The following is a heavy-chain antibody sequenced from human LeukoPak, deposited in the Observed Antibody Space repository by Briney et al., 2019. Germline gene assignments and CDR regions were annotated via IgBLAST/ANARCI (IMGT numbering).Heavy chain of an antibody. J-gene: IGHJ4*02. CDR2: IYHTGNT. CDR3: ASRLTAGKDY. CDR1: GGSITSSNW. Sequence: SGTLSLTCAVSGGSITSSNWWSWVRQSPGKGLEWIGEIYHTGNTNYNPSLKSRVTISVDKSKNQFSLKLSSVTAADTAVYYCASRLTAGKDYWGQGTLVTVSS. V-gene: IGHV4-4*02. D-gene: IGHD6-13*01.